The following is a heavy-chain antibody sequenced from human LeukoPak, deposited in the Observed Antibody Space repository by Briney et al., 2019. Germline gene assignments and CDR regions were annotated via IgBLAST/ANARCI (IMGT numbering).Heavy chain of an antibody. J-gene: IGHJ4*02. CDR3: ARANPYSSSWYLFDY. D-gene: IGHD6-13*01. CDR2: ISHSGRT. CDR1: GESFGGYY. Sequence: PSETLSLTCAVYGESFGGYYWSWIRQPPGKGLEWIGEISHSGRTSHNPSLKSRVTISVDTSKNQFSLKLSSVTAADTAVYYCARANPYSSSWYLFDYWGQGTLVTVSS. V-gene: IGHV4-34*01.